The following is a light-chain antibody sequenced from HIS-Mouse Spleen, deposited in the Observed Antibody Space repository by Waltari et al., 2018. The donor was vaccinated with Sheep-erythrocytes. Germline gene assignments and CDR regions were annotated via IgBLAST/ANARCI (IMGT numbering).Light chain of an antibody. Sequence: QSALTRPASVSGSPGRPITISGTGTSGEVGGITLVSGYQHNPGKAPKLMIYEGGKRPSGVSNRFSGSKSGNTASLTISGLQAEDEADYYCCSYAGSSTPWVFGGGTKLTVL. CDR2: EGG. V-gene: IGLV2-23*01. J-gene: IGLJ3*02. CDR1: SGEVGGITL. CDR3: CSYAGSSTPWV.